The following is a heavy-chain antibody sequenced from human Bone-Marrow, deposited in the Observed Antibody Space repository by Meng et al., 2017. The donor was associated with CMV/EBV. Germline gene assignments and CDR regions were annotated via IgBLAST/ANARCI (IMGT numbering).Heavy chain of an antibody. Sequence: ASGFTFSDYDMSWIRQAPGKGLEWVSYISSSGSTIYYADSVKGRFTISRDNAKNSLYLQMNSLRAEDTAVYYCARKVVPAALSWFDPWGQGTLVTVSS. CDR2: ISSSGSTI. CDR1: GFTFSDYD. V-gene: IGHV3-11*01. CDR3: ARKVVPAALSWFDP. D-gene: IGHD2-2*01. J-gene: IGHJ5*02.